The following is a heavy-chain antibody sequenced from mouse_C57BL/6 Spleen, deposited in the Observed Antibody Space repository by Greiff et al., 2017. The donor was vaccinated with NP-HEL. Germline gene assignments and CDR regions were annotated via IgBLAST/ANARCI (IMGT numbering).Heavy chain of an antibody. D-gene: IGHD3-2*02. V-gene: IGHV1-53*01. CDR2: INPSNGGT. J-gene: IGHJ3*01. CDR1: GYTFTSYW. Sequence: QVQLQQPGTELVKPGASVKLSCKASGYTFTSYWMHWVKQRPGQGLKWIGNINPSNGGTNYNEKFKSKATLTVDKSSSTAYMQLSSLTSEDSAVYYCARSGTAQAFWFAYWGQGTLVTVSA. CDR3: ARSGTAQAFWFAY.